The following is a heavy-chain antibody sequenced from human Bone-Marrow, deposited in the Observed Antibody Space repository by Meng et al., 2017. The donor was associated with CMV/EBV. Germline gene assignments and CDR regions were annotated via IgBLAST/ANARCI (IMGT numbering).Heavy chain of an antibody. J-gene: IGHJ6*02. CDR1: GFTFSSYA. CDR2: ISYDGSNK. Sequence: LSLTCAASGFTFSSYAMHWVRQAPGKGLEWVAVISYDGSNKYYADSVKGRFTISRDNSKNTLYLQMNSLRAEDTAVYYCARNTAMAHYGMDVWGQGTTVTVSS. CDR3: ARNTAMAHYGMDV. V-gene: IGHV3-30*14. D-gene: IGHD5-18*01.